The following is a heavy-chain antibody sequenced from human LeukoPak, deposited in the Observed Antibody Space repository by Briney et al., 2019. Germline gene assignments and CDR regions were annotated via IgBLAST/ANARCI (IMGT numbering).Heavy chain of an antibody. CDR2: INHSGST. V-gene: IGHV4-34*01. CDR1: GGSFSGYY. Sequence: PSETLSLTCAVYGGSFSGYYWSWIRQPPGKGLEWIGEINHSGSTNYNPSLKSRVTISVDTSKNQFSLKLSSVAAADTAVYYCARSTYYDFSYYFDYWGQGTLVTVSS. J-gene: IGHJ4*02. D-gene: IGHD3-3*01. CDR3: ARSTYYDFSYYFDY.